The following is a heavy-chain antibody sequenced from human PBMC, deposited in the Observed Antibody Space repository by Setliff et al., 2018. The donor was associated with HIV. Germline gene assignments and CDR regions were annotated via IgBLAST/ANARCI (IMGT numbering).Heavy chain of an antibody. Sequence: ASVKVSCKASGYTFSSYDINWVRQATGQGLEWMGWMNPNSGNTGYAQKFQGRVTMTRDTSISTAYMELNNLKFEDTAVYYCARNTPGIVPRRVGFDPWGQGTLVTVSS. CDR3: ARNTPGIVPRRVGFDP. V-gene: IGHV1-8*02. D-gene: IGHD1-26*01. CDR1: GYTFSSYD. CDR2: MNPNSGNT. J-gene: IGHJ5*02.